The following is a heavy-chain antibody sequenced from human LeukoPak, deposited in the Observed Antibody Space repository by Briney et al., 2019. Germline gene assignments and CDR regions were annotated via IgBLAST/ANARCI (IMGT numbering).Heavy chain of an antibody. D-gene: IGHD6-13*01. CDR2: ISWNSASV. Sequence: GRSLRLSCEASGFTFDDYGMHWVRQAPGKGLEWVSSISWNSASVGYVDSVKGRFTISRDNAKKTLYLQMNSLRAEDTALYYCAKDYGYSSSWYDYWGQGTLVTVSS. J-gene: IGHJ4*02. V-gene: IGHV3-9*01. CDR1: GFTFDDYG. CDR3: AKDYGYSSSWYDY.